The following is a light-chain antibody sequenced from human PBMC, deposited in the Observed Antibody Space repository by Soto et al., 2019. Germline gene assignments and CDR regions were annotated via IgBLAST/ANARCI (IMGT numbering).Light chain of an antibody. CDR2: MGS. V-gene: IGKV2-28*01. Sequence: DIVMTQSPLSLPVTPGEPASISCRSSQSLLYTDGKHYLEWYLQKPGQSPQLLIYMGSNRASGVPARFSGSGSGTDFTLKISRVEAEDVGVYYCMQALQTITFGQGTRLEIK. J-gene: IGKJ5*01. CDR1: QSLLYTDGKHY. CDR3: MQALQTIT.